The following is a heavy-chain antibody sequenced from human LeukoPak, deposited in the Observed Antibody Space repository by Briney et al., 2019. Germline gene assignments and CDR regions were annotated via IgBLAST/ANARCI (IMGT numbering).Heavy chain of an antibody. Sequence: ASVKVSCKASGYTFTGYYMHWVRQAPGQGLEWVGWINPNSGGTNYAQKFQGRVTMTRDTSISTAYMELSRLRSDDTAVYYCVTSPLLSIAAHDAFDIWGQGTMVTVSS. CDR1: GYTFTGYY. V-gene: IGHV1-2*02. J-gene: IGHJ3*02. CDR3: VTSPLLSIAAHDAFDI. CDR2: INPNSGGT. D-gene: IGHD6-6*01.